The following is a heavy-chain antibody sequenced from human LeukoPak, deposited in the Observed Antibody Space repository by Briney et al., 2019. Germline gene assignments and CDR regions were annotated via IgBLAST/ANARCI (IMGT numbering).Heavy chain of an antibody. D-gene: IGHD6-6*01. CDR3: AKNFRTLASRRTSPFDS. CDR2: ISPSGDIT. CDR1: GFSFSSHG. V-gene: IGHV3-23*01. Sequence: GGSLRLSCAGSGFSFSSHGMNWVRQAPGKGLEWVSGISPSGDITYYTDSVRGRFTISRDNFKNTLSLQVNSLRAEDAALYYCAKNFRTLASRRTSPFDSWGQGTLVIVSS. J-gene: IGHJ4*02.